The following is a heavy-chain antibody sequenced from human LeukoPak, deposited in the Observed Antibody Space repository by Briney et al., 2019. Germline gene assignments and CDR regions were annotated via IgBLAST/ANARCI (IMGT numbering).Heavy chain of an antibody. CDR1: GVSIRSFD. V-gene: IGHV4-59*01. CDR3: ARRGLSSSFDY. D-gene: IGHD6-13*01. Sequence: SETLSLTCTVSGVSIRSFDWNWIRQPPGKGLEWIGYISDCGSTNYNPSLKSRLTISRDTSKNQFSLKLSSVTAADTAVYYCARRGLSSSFDYWGQGTLVTVSS. J-gene: IGHJ4*02. CDR2: ISDCGST.